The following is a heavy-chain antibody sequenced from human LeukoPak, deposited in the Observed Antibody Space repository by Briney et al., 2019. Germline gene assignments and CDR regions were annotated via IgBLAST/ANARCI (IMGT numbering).Heavy chain of an antibody. Sequence: PSETLSLTCTVSGASLSSDNYYWAWIRQPAGKGLEWIGQIYTSGTTNYNPSLKSRVIILLDASKNQFSLRLTSVTAADTAVYYCAREDSLRWKRFDPWGQGTLVTVSS. V-gene: IGHV4-61*09. CDR3: AREDSLRWKRFDP. D-gene: IGHD4-23*01. CDR1: GASLSSDNYY. CDR2: IYTSGTT. J-gene: IGHJ5*02.